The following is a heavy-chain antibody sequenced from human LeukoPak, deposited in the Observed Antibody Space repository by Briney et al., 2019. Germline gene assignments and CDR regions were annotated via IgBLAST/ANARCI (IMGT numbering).Heavy chain of an antibody. CDR1: GGSILTTNW. CDR2: VHLSGAS. Sequence: PSGTLSLTCAVSGGSILTTNWWSWVRQPPGKGLEWIGEVHLSGASKYNPSLKSRVNMSIDKSKNQLSLGLTSVTAADTAIYYCTRESGAFSPFGFWGQGTLVTV. J-gene: IGHJ4*02. D-gene: IGHD1-26*01. CDR3: TRESGAFSPFGF. V-gene: IGHV4-4*02.